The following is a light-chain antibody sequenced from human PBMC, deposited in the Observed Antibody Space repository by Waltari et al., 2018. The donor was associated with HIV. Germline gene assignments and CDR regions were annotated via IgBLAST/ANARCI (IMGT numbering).Light chain of an antibody. Sequence: DIQVTQSPSSLSVSIGDRVTITCRATQDISSSLAWYQHKPGTPPKLLMYGASTLQPGVPSRFRGSGSGTDFTLTITSLQSEDIGIYYCQKYDRAPYTFGQGTRLEI. J-gene: IGKJ2*01. CDR2: GAS. CDR3: QKYDRAPYT. V-gene: IGKV1-27*01. CDR1: QDISSS.